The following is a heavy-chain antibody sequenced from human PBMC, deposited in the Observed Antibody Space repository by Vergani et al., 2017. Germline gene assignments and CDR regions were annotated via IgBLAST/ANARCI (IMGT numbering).Heavy chain of an antibody. CDR1: GGTFSSYA. V-gene: IGHV1-69*06. CDR3: ATDNPLGSGSSPWFDP. J-gene: IGHJ5*02. Sequence: QVQLVQSGAEVKKPGSSVKVSCKASGGTFSSYAISWVRQAPGQGLEWMGRIIPIFGTAIYAQKFQGRVTMTEDTSTDTAYMELSSLRSEDTAVYYCATDNPLGSGSSPWFDPWGQGTLVTVSS. D-gene: IGHD3-10*01. CDR2: IIPIFGTA.